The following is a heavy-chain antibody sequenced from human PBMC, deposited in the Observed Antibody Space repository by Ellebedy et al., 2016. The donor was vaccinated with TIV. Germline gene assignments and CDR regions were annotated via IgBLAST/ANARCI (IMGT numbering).Heavy chain of an antibody. CDR1: GFTFSSYS. Sequence: GESLKISCAASGFTFSSYSMNWVRQAPGKGLEWVSSISSSSSTIYYADSVKGRFTISRDNAKNSLYLQMNSLRDEDTAVYYCARGKYMSIAARLNWFDPWGQGTLVTVSS. CDR2: ISSSSSTI. J-gene: IGHJ5*02. CDR3: ARGKYMSIAARLNWFDP. V-gene: IGHV3-48*02. D-gene: IGHD6-6*01.